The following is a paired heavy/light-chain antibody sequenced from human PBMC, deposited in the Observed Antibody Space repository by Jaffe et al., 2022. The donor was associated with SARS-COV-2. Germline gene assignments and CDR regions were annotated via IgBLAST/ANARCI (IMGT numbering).Heavy chain of an antibody. Sequence: QVQLVQSGAEVKKPGASVKVSCKASGYTFTSYGISWVRQAPGQGLEWMGWISAYNGNTYYAQKVQGRVTMTTDTSTSTAYMELRSLRSADTAVYYCARDLYFYDSSTYYRDTFDVWGQGTMVTVSS. CDR1: GYTFTSYG. D-gene: IGHD3-22*01. V-gene: IGHV1-18*01. J-gene: IGHJ3*01. CDR3: ARDLYFYDSSTYYRDTFDV. CDR2: ISAYNGNT.
Light chain of an antibody. V-gene: IGLV4-69*01. CDR3: QTWGPGIRV. CDR1: SGHSSYA. J-gene: IGLJ1*01. Sequence: QLVLTQSPSASASLGASVKLTCTLSSGHSSYAIAWHQQQPEKGPRYLMKLNSDGSHSKGDGIPDRFSGSSSGTERYLTISSLQSDDEADYYCQTWGPGIRVFGTGTKVTVL. CDR2: LNSDGSH.